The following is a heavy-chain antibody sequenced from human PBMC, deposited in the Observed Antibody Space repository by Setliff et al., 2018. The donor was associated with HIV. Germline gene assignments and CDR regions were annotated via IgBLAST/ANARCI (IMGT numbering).Heavy chain of an antibody. CDR2: IYTSGTT. J-gene: IGHJ3*02. V-gene: IGHV4-61*09. CDR1: GGSISSGSYY. D-gene: IGHD2-15*01. CDR3: ARDRLYCSGGSCYSVGPNDVFDI. Sequence: PSETLSLTCTVSGGSISSGSYYWSWIRQPAGKGLEWIGHIYTSGTTNFNPSLQSRVTISVDTSKNQFSLKLSSVTAADTAVYYCARDRLYCSGGSCYSVGPNDVFDIWGQGTMVTV.